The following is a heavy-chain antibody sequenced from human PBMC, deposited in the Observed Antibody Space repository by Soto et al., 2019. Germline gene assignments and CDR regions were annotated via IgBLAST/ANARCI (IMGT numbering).Heavy chain of an antibody. D-gene: IGHD3-10*01. Sequence: GSLRLSCAASGFSFSNYWIHWVRQDPGKGLVWVSRVDSDGTTTNYADSVKGRFTISSDNARNTVYLQMNSLRAEDTAIYYCARGAFRAYYFDYWGLGTLVTVSS. CDR1: GFSFSNYW. CDR3: ARGAFRAYYFDY. J-gene: IGHJ4*02. CDR2: VDSDGTTT. V-gene: IGHV3-74*01.